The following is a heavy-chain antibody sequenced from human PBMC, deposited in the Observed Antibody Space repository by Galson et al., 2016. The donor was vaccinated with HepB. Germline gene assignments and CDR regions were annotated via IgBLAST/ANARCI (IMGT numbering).Heavy chain of an antibody. CDR2: ISSRSDKK. J-gene: IGHJ5*02. V-gene: IGHV3-9*01. D-gene: IGHD3-3*01. CDR1: GFIFGNFA. Sequence: SLRLSCAASGFIFGNFAMHWVRQAPGMGLEWVSGISSRSDKKGYADSVRGRFIISRDTAKNSLFLQMNSLRPEDTALYFCVKGVTIFGVVNSGFDPWGQGTLVIVSS. CDR3: VKGVTIFGVVNSGFDP.